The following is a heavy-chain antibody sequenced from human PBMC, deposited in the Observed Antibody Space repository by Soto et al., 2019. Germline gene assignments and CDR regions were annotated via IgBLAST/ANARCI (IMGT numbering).Heavy chain of an antibody. CDR3: AKDLRMETAATPNSDLDY. CDR2: ISYDGSKK. D-gene: IGHD6-25*01. V-gene: IGHV3-30*18. CDR1: GFTFSSYG. Sequence: QVQLVESGGGVVQPGRSLRLSCAASGFTFSSYGMYWVRQAPGKGQEWVAVISYDGSKKYYGDSVKGRFTVSRDTSKNTLYLQMNSLRAEDTAVYYCAKDLRMETAATPNSDLDYWGQGTLVTVSS. J-gene: IGHJ4*02.